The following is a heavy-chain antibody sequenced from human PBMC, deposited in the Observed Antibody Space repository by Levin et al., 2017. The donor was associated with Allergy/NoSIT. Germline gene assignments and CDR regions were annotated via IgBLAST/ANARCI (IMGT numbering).Heavy chain of an antibody. V-gene: IGHV3-73*01. Sequence: PGGSLRLSCAASGFTFSDSVLHWVRQASGKGLEWVGRIRSKGNNYATLYAASVTGRFSISRDDSKNTAYLHMDSLKTDDTAVYYCTTVSPRGVGYWGQGTLVTVSS. D-gene: IGHD2-8*01. CDR3: TTVSPRGVGY. J-gene: IGHJ4*02. CDR2: IRSKGNNYAT. CDR1: GFTFSDSV.